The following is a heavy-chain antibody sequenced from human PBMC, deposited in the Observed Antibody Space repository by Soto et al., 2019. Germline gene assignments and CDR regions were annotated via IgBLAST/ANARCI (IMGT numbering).Heavy chain of an antibody. CDR3: ARTKCSGGSCYSWPLDY. V-gene: IGHV4-31*03. CDR1: GGSITTGGYY. D-gene: IGHD2-15*01. CDR2: RYYSEST. Sequence: VSLTCTVSGGSITTGGYYWSWIRQLPGKGLEWIGHRYYSESTYYNPSLKSRVSISLDTSKNQFSLKLSFVTAADTAMYYCARTKCSGGSCYSWPLDYWGQGTPVTVSS. J-gene: IGHJ4*02.